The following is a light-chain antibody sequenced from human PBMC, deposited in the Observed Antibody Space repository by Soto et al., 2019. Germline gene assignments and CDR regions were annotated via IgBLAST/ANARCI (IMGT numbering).Light chain of an antibody. Sequence: DIQMTQSPSTLSASVGDRVTITCRAGQSISSWLAWYQQKPGKAPKLLIYKASSLESGVPSRFSGSGSGTEFTLTISSLQPDDFATYYCRQYNSYPITFGQGTRLEI. V-gene: IGKV1-5*03. CDR1: QSISSW. CDR3: RQYNSYPIT. CDR2: KAS. J-gene: IGKJ5*01.